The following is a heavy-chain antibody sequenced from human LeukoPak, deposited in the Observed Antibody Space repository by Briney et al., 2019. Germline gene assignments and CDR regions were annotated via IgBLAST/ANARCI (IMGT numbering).Heavy chain of an antibody. V-gene: IGHV1-69*05. J-gene: IGHJ6*03. CDR1: GGTFSSYA. Sequence: ASVKVSCKASGGTFSSYAISWVRQAPGQGLEWMGGIIPIFGTANYAQKFQGRVTITTDESTSTAYMELSSLRSEDTAVYYCARGRWLQSFSDYYYYMDVWGKGTTVTVSS. CDR3: ARGRWLQSFSDYYYYMDV. CDR2: IIPIFGTA. D-gene: IGHD5-24*01.